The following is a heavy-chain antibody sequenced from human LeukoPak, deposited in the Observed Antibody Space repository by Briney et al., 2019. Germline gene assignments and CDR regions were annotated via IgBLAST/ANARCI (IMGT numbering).Heavy chain of an antibody. Sequence: ASVKVSCKASGHTFTTYDINWVRQATGQGLEWMGWMNPNSGHTGYAQKFQGRITITRNTSISTAYMELSSLRSEDTAVYFCARSIPLWKALRRDWFDPWGQGTLVTVSS. CDR2: MNPNSGHT. D-gene: IGHD3-10*01. J-gene: IGHJ5*02. CDR3: ARSIPLWKALRRDWFDP. V-gene: IGHV1-8*01. CDR1: GHTFTTYD.